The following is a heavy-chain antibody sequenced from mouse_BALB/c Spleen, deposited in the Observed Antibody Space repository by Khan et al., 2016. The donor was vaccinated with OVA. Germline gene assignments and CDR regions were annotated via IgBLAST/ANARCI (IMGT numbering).Heavy chain of an antibody. Sequence: VKLLESGPDLVAPSQSLSITCTVSGFSLTSYAIHWVRQPPGKGLEWLVVIWSDGRTTYNSALKSRLNISKDNSKSQVFLKINSLQTDDTAIYYCARHQFPLSMDSWGQGTSVTGSS. CDR1: GFSLTSYA. CDR3: ARHQFPLSMDS. V-gene: IGHV2-6-2*01. CDR2: IWSDGRT. J-gene: IGHJ4*01.